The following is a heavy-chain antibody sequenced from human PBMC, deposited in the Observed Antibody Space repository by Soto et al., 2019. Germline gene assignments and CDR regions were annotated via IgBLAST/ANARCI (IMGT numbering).Heavy chain of an antibody. D-gene: IGHD6-19*01. J-gene: IGHJ5*02. CDR2: FYSSGSI. CDR3: ARMYSSGSGWFHT. V-gene: IGHV4-31*03. CDR1: GYSITAGGYY. Sequence: SETLSLTCFVSGYSITAGGYYWSWIRHHPGKGLEWIGSFYSSGSIIYNPSLRSRVSISGDTSSNQFSMSLTSVTAADTARYYCARMYSSGSGWFHTWGQGTLVTFSS.